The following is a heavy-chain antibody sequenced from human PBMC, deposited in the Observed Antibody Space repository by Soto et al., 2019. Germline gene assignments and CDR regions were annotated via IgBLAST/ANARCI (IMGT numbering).Heavy chain of an antibody. J-gene: IGHJ4*02. CDR3: ARDKGGAARAFES. V-gene: IGHV3-21*01. CDR2: ITSSSSYI. CDR1: GFTFSTSL. D-gene: IGHD3-16*01. Sequence: PGGSLRLSCAASGFTFSTSLMNWVRQAPGKGLEWVSSITSSSSYIYYAVSVKGRFTISRDNAKYSLYLQMDSLRAEDTAVYYCARDKGGAARAFESWGQGTLVTVSS.